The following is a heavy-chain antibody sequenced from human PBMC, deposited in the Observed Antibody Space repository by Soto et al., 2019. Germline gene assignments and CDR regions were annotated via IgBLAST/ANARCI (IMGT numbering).Heavy chain of an antibody. CDR3: AWPHLAVAGSRWFAF. Sequence: SETLSLTCTVSGGSISSYYWSWIRQPPGKGLEWIGYIYYSGSTNYNPSLKSRVTISVDTSKNQFSLKLSSVTAADTAVYYCAWPHLAVAGSRWFAFWGQGTLDIVSS. D-gene: IGHD6-19*01. CDR1: GGSISSYY. V-gene: IGHV4-59*12. J-gene: IGHJ4*02. CDR2: IYYSGST.